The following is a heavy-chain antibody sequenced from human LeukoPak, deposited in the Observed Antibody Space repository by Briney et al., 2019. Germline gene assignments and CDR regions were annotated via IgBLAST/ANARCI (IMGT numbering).Heavy chain of an antibody. V-gene: IGHV1-58*01. D-gene: IGHD3-3*01. J-gene: IGHJ5*02. Sequence: GASVKVSCKASGFTFTSSAVQWVRQARGQRLEWIGWIVVGSGNTNYAQKFQERVTITRDMSTSTAYMELSSLRSEDTAVYYCATGPLHTIFGVVNPNWFDPWGQGTLVTVSS. CDR2: IVVGSGNT. CDR1: GFTFTSSA. CDR3: ATGPLHTIFGVVNPNWFDP.